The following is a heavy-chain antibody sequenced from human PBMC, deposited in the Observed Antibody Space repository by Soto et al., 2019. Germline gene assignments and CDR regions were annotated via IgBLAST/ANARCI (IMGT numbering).Heavy chain of an antibody. Sequence: EVQLVETGGGLIQPGGSLRLSCAASGFTVSSNYMSWVRQAPGKGLEWVSVIYSGGSTYYADSVKGRFTISRDNSKNTLYLQMNSLRAEDTAVYYCAREIVVVPPHAFDIWGQWTMFTVSS. J-gene: IGHJ3*02. CDR3: AREIVVVPPHAFDI. CDR1: GFTVSSNY. D-gene: IGHD3-22*01. CDR2: IYSGGST. V-gene: IGHV3-53*02.